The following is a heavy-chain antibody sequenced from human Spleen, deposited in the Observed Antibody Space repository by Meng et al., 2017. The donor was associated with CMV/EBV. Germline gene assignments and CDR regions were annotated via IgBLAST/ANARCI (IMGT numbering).Heavy chain of an antibody. CDR3: ARGGIIQYYYYYYGMDV. CDR1: GYTFTSYD. V-gene: IGHV1-8*03. CDR2: MNPNSGNT. Sequence: ASVKVSCKASGYTFTSYDINWVRQATGQGLEWMGWMNPNSGNTGYAQKFQGRVTITRNTSINTAYMELSSLRSEDTAVYYCARGGIIQYYYYYYGMDVWGQGTTVTVSS. J-gene: IGHJ6*02. D-gene: IGHD3-10*01.